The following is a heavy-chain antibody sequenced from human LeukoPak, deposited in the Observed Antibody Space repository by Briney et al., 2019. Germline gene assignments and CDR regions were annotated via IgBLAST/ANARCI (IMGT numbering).Heavy chain of an antibody. D-gene: IGHD3-10*01. Sequence: ASETLSLTCTVSGGSVSSGSYYWSWIRQPPGKGLEWIGYIYYSGSTYYNPSLKSRVTISVDTSKNQFSLKLSSVTAADTAVYYCARDGSGSPSEYGMDVWGQGTTVTVSS. CDR2: IYYSGST. CDR1: GGSVSSGSYY. V-gene: IGHV4-31*03. J-gene: IGHJ6*02. CDR3: ARDGSGSPSEYGMDV.